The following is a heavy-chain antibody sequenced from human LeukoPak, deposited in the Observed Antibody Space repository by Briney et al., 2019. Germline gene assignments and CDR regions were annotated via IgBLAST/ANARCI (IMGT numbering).Heavy chain of an antibody. V-gene: IGHV3-11*01. Sequence: AGGSLRLSCAASGFTFSDYYMRWIGQAGGKGLEWGSYISSSGSTIYYADSVKGRFTISRDNAKNSLYLQMNSLRAEDTAVYYCARDQGLDWLLDYWGQGTLVTVSS. CDR2: ISSSGSTI. CDR3: ARDQGLDWLLDY. J-gene: IGHJ4*02. D-gene: IGHD5-12*01. CDR1: GFTFSDYY.